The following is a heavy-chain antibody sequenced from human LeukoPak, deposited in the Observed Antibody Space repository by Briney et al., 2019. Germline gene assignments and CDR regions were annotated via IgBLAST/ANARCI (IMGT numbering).Heavy chain of an antibody. CDR2: ISSSGSGT. D-gene: IGHD3-22*01. CDR3: VRLYYDDTSGSLPFDY. Sequence: PGGSLRLSCGASGFAFSDYYMSWIRQAPGKGLEWVADISSSGSGTHYADSVKGRFTISRDNAKNSLDLQMNSLRAGDTALYYCVRLYYDDTSGSLPFDYWGRGTLVTVSS. J-gene: IGHJ4*02. CDR1: GFAFSDYY. V-gene: IGHV3-11*01.